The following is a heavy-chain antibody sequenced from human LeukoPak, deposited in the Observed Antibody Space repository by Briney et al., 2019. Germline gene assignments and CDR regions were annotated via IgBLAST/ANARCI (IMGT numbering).Heavy chain of an antibody. CDR1: GFTFSSYS. CDR2: ISSSGTI. CDR3: ARAIGELLSYFDY. Sequence: PGGSLRLSCAASGFTFSSYSMNWVRQAPGKGLEWVSYISSSGTIYYADSVKGRFTISRDNAKNSLYLQMNSLRAEDTAVYYCARAIGELLSYFDYWGQGTLVTVSS. V-gene: IGHV3-48*01. J-gene: IGHJ4*02. D-gene: IGHD3-10*01.